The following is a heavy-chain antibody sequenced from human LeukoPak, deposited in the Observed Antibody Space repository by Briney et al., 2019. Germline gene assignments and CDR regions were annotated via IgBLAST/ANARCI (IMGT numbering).Heavy chain of an antibody. CDR1: GFTFSSYS. J-gene: IGHJ5*02. CDR3: ARGLKPTRLFVFDP. D-gene: IGHD2-2*01. V-gene: IGHV3-66*01. CDR2: IYSGGST. Sequence: GGSLRLSCAASGFTFSSYSMNWVRQAPGKGLEWVSVIYSGGSTYYADSVKGRFTISRDNAKNSLYLQMNSLRVEDTAVYYCARGLKPTRLFVFDPWGQGTLVTVSS.